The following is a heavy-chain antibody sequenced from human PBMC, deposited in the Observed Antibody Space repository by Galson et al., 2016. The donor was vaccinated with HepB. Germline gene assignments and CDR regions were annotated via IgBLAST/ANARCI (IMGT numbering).Heavy chain of an antibody. D-gene: IGHD1-26*01. Sequence: SLRLSCAVSGFSFSSYSMNWVRQAPGKGLEWVSYISRTSQTIYYADSVKGRFTISRDNAKNSLYLQMDSLRGEDTALYYCALINGVSYFGLDYWGQGTLVTVSS. V-gene: IGHV3-48*01. CDR2: ISRTSQTI. CDR1: GFSFSSYS. CDR3: ALINGVSYFGLDY. J-gene: IGHJ4*02.